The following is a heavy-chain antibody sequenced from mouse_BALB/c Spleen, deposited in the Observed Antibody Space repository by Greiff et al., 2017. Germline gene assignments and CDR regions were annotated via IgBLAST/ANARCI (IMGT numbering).Heavy chain of an antibody. CDR3: ARDPNLLPFAY. J-gene: IGHJ3*01. Sequence: QVQLQQSGPGLVAPSQSLSITCTVSGFSLTSYGVHWVRQPPGKGLEWLGVIWAGGSTNYNSALMSRLSISKDNSKSQVFLKMNSLQTDDTAMYYCARDPNLLPFAYWGQGTLVTVSA. CDR1: GFSLTSYG. V-gene: IGHV2-9*02. CDR2: IWAGGST. D-gene: IGHD1-1*01.